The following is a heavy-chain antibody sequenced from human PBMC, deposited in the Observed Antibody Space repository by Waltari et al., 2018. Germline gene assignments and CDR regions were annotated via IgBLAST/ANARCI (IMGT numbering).Heavy chain of an antibody. CDR1: GFSVSDNY. J-gene: IGHJ6*02. D-gene: IGHD3-16*01. V-gene: IGHV3-53*01. Sequence: QLVESGGGVIQPGGFLRLSCAASGFSVSDNYMSWIRQAPGKGLEWVSILHSDGSSFYAAPVEGRFTISRDISKNTLSLQMNSLRGEDTAMYYCVRDSLGDGMDVWGPGTAVTVS. CDR3: VRDSLGDGMDV. CDR2: LHSDGSS.